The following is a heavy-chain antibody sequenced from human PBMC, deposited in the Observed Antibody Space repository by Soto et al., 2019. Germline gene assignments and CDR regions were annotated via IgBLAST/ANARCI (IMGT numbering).Heavy chain of an antibody. CDR1: GFTFSTCT. J-gene: IGHJ6*02. CDR3: SGCSGGACHQNYGMDV. Sequence: EVHLVESGGGLVKPGGSLRLSCAVSGFTFSTCTMNWVRQAPGNGLEWVSSISPSTSHIYYADSVKGRFTISRDNAKNSLFLQMNSLRAEDTAVYYCSGCSGGACHQNYGMDVWGQGTTVTVSS. CDR2: ISPSTSHI. D-gene: IGHD2-15*01. V-gene: IGHV3-21*01.